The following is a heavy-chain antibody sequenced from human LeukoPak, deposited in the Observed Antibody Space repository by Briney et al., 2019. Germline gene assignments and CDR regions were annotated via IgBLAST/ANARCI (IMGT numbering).Heavy chain of an antibody. D-gene: IGHD4-23*01. V-gene: IGHV3-33*01. CDR1: GFTFSSYG. Sequence: GGSLRLSCAASGFTFSSYGMHWVRQAPGKGLEWVAVIWYDGSNKYYADSVKGRFTISRDNSKNTLYLQMNSLRVEDTAVYYCARDPTAVANLPQYYLDYWGQGILVTVSS. J-gene: IGHJ4*02. CDR3: ARDPTAVANLPQYYLDY. CDR2: IWYDGSNK.